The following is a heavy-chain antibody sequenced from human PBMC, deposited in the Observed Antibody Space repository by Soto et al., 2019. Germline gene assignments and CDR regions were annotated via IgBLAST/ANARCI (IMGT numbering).Heavy chain of an antibody. CDR2: ISGSGGST. CDR1: GCTFSSNT. V-gene: IGHV3-23*01. CDR3: ARAFGIRWANWFDP. J-gene: IGHJ5*02. Sequence: GWSLRRSCAAAGCTFSSNTMIWVRQAPGKGLEWVSAISGSGGSTYYADSVKGRFTISRDNAKNSLYLQMNSLRAEDTAVYYCARAFGIRWANWFDPWGQGTLVTVSS. D-gene: IGHD3-3*02.